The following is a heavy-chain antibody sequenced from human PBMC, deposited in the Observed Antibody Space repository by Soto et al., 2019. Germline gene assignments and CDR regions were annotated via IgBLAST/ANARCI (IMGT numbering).Heavy chain of an antibody. Sequence: QVQLVKSGGGVVRPGTSLRLSCAATGFSFSAHGMHWVRQAPGKGLEWLAVINDGSEEGYADSVRGRFTISRDNARNILSLQMDNLRAEDSALYYCARDDLFVDNGLDHWGQGTLVTVSS. J-gene: IGHJ4*02. CDR1: GFSFSAHG. CDR2: INDGSEE. CDR3: ARDDLFVDNGLDH. V-gene: IGHV3-33*01. D-gene: IGHD1-1*01.